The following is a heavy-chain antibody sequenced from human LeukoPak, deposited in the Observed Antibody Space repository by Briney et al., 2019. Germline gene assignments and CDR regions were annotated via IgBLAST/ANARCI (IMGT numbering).Heavy chain of an antibody. J-gene: IGHJ4*02. V-gene: IGHV3-66*04. CDR1: GLTVSNY. Sequence: PGGSLRLSCAASGLTVSNYMSWVRQAPGKGLEWVSVIYSGGSIYYADSVKGRFTISRDKSKNTLYLQMNSLRAEDTAVHYCARPPYGGVDYWGQGTLVTVSS. CDR2: IYSGGSI. CDR3: ARPPYGGVDY. D-gene: IGHD4-23*01.